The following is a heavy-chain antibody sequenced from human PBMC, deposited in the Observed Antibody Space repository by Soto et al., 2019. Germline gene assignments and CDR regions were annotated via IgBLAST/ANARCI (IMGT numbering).Heavy chain of an antibody. J-gene: IGHJ4*02. D-gene: IGHD3-10*01. CDR3: ATSYGSGYRAFDY. V-gene: IGHV1-69*04. CDR1: GDTFNFYS. CDR2: VNPIVSMS. Sequence: QVQVVQSGAEVKRPGSSVKVSCKASGDTFNFYSINWVRQAPGLGLEWMGRVNPIVSMSNYAQRFQGRVTVTADKSTSTAYMDLSGLRSEDTAIYYCATSYGSGYRAFDYWGQGALVTVSS.